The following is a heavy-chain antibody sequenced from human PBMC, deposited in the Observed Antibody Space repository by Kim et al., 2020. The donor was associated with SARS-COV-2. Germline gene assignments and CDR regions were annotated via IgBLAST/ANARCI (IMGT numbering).Heavy chain of an antibody. Sequence: GTNYAQEFQGRGTITRDTSISTAYMGLSRLRSDDTAVYYCARVGAGTMGYWGQGTLVTVSS. CDR3: ARVGAGTMGY. J-gene: IGHJ4*02. CDR2: GT. V-gene: IGHV1-2*02. D-gene: IGHD1-7*01.